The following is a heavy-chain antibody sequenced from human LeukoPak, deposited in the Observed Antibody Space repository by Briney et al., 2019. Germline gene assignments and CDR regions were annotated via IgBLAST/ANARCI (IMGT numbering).Heavy chain of an antibody. Sequence: PSETLSLTCAVSGCSISSDGYSWSWIRQPPGKGLEWIGYVYHSGSTYYNPSLKGRVTMSVDRSKNQFSLKLTSVTAADTAVYYCARSTPVTYYFDYWGQGTLVTVSS. CDR2: VYHSGST. J-gene: IGHJ4*02. D-gene: IGHD4-17*01. V-gene: IGHV4-30-2*01. CDR3: ARSTPVTYYFDY. CDR1: GCSISSDGYS.